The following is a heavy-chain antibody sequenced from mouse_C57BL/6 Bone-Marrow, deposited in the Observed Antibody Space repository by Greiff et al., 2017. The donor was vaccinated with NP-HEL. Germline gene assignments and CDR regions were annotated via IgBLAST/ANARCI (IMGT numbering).Heavy chain of an antibody. Sequence: QVQLKQPGAELVKPGASVKVSCKASGYTFTSYWMHWVKQRPGQGLEWIGRIHPSDSDTNYNQKFKGKATLTVDESSSTAYMQLSSLTSEDSAVYYCAIGGGYDEYYYAMDYWGQGTSVTVSS. CDR2: IHPSDSDT. J-gene: IGHJ4*01. CDR3: AIGGGYDEYYYAMDY. D-gene: IGHD2-2*01. V-gene: IGHV1-74*01. CDR1: GYTFTSYW.